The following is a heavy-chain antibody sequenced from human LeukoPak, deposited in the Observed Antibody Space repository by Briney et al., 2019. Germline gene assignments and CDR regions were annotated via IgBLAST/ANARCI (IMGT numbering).Heavy chain of an antibody. V-gene: IGHV1-46*01. CDR1: GYTFTSYY. CDR2: INPSGGST. D-gene: IGHD6-19*01. J-gene: IGHJ4*02. Sequence: GASVKVSCKASGYTFTSYYIHWVRQAPGQGLEWMGIINPSGGSTTYAQEFQGRVTMTRDTSTSTVYIELSSLRSEDTAMYFCARGEWLFNYWGQGTLVTVSS. CDR3: ARGEWLFNY.